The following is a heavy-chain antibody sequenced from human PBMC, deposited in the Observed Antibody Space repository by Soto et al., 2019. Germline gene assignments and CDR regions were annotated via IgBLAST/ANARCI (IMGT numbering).Heavy chain of an antibody. CDR2: IYWDDDK. D-gene: IGHD3-10*01. Sequence: QITLKESGPTLVKPTQTLTLTCTFSGFSLSTSGVGVGWIRQPPGKDLQWLALIYWDDDKRYSPSLKSRLTIDKDTSKNQVVVTMTNMDPVDTATYYCAHRRRGYYCSGSLDYWGQGTLVTVSS. CDR3: AHRRRGYYCSGSLDY. CDR1: GFSLSTSGVG. V-gene: IGHV2-5*02. J-gene: IGHJ4*02.